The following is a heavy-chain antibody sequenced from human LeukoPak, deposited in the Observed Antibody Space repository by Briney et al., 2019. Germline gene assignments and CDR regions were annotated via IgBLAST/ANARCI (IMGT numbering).Heavy chain of an antibody. CDR3: VKGGRWVGATVWSDI. CDR1: GFTFSSYW. D-gene: IGHD1-26*01. Sequence: PGGSLRLSCVASGFTFSSYWMHWVRQAPGKGLVWVSRINSVGSTTNYEDSVKGRFTISRDNAKNTLFLQMNSLRAEDTAVYYCVKGGRWVGATVWSDIWGQGTMVTVSS. CDR2: INSVGSTT. J-gene: IGHJ3*02. V-gene: IGHV3-74*01.